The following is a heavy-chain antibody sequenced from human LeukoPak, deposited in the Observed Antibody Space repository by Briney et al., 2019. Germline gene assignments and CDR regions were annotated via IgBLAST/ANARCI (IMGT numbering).Heavy chain of an antibody. V-gene: IGHV1-69*04. CDR3: ARVFTGDSYFDY. Sequence: ASVKVSCKASGGTFSSYAISWVRQAPGQGLEWMGRIIPILGIANYAQKFQGRVTITADKSTSTAYMELSSLRSEDTAVYYCARVFTGDSYFDYWGQGTLVTVSS. D-gene: IGHD3-9*01. CDR2: IIPILGIA. J-gene: IGHJ4*02. CDR1: GGTFSSYA.